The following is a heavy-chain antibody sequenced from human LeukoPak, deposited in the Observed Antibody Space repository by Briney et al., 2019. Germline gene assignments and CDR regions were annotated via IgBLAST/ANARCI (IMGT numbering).Heavy chain of an antibody. CDR1: GFTFSSYG. V-gene: IGHV3-23*01. CDR2: ISGSGGST. CDR3: AKDLRGIIVAPDFDY. J-gene: IGHJ4*02. Sequence: GGSLRLSCAASGFTFSSYGMSWVRQAPAKGLEWVSAISGSGGSTYYADSVKGRFTISRDNSKNTLYLQMNSLRAEDTAVYYCAKDLRGIIVAPDFDYWGQGTLVTVSS. D-gene: IGHD5-12*01.